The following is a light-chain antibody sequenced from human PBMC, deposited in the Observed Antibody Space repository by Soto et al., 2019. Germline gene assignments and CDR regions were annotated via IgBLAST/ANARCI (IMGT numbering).Light chain of an antibody. J-gene: IGKJ1*01. Sequence: DMQMTQSPSTLSASVGDRVTITCRVSQSISSWLAWYQQKPGKAPKLLIYDASSLESGVPSRFSGSGSGTEFTLTISSLQPDDFATYYCQQYNSYSSWTFGQGTKVDIK. CDR1: QSISSW. CDR3: QQYNSYSSWT. V-gene: IGKV1-5*01. CDR2: DAS.